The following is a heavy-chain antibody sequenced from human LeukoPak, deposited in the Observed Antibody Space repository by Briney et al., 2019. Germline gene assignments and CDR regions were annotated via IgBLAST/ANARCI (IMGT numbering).Heavy chain of an antibody. CDR3: ARGRTPKYSSGWYYWFDP. J-gene: IGHJ5*02. D-gene: IGHD6-19*01. CDR1: GYTFTSYD. V-gene: IGHV1-8*03. Sequence: ASVKVSCKASGYTFTSYDINWVRQATGQGLEWMGWMNPNSGNTGYAQKFQGRVTITRNTSISTAYMELSSLRSEDTAVYYCARGRTPKYSSGWYYWFDPWGQGTLVTVSS. CDR2: MNPNSGNT.